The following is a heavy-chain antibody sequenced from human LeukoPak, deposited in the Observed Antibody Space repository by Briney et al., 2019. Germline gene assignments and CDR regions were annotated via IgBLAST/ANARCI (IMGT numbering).Heavy chain of an antibody. D-gene: IGHD3-9*01. Sequence: ASVKVSCKASGYTFTGYYMHWVRQAPGQGLEWMGWINPNSGGTNYAQKFQGWVTMTRDTSISTAYMELSRLRSDDTAAYYCARGDDILTGYSAFDYWGQGTLVTVSS. J-gene: IGHJ4*02. CDR3: ARGDDILTGYSAFDY. V-gene: IGHV1-2*04. CDR1: GYTFTGYY. CDR2: INPNSGGT.